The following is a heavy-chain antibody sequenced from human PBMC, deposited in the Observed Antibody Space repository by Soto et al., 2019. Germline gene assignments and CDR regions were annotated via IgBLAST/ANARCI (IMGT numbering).Heavy chain of an antibody. CDR2: IYPGDSHT. V-gene: IGHV5-51*01. J-gene: IGHJ4*02. D-gene: IGHD5-12*01. CDR3: VVFSRDGYSEY. Sequence: GESLKISCKGSGYSFTSYWIGWMSQMPGKGLEWMGIIYPGDSHTRYSPSFKAQVTISADKSISSAYLQWRSVKASDTAKYYCVVFSRDGYSEYWGQGTLVTLSS. CDR1: GYSFTSYW.